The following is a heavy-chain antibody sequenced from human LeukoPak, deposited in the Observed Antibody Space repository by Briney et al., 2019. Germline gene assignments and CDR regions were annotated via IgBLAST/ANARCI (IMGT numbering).Heavy chain of an antibody. CDR1: GSTVSSNY. CDR3: VREYYYDSSGYLQ. D-gene: IGHD3-22*01. Sequence: PGGSLRLSCAASGSTVSSNYMSWVRQAPGKGLEWVSVIYSAGSTYYADSVKGRFTISRDISKNTLFLQMNSLRAEDTAVYYCVREYYYDSSGYLQWGQGTMVTVSS. V-gene: IGHV3-53*01. CDR2: IYSAGST. J-gene: IGHJ3*01.